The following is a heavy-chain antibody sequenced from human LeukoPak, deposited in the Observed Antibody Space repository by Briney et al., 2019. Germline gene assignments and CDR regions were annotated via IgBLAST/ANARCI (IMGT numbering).Heavy chain of an antibody. J-gene: IGHJ4*02. V-gene: IGHV3-74*01. Sequence: GGSLRLSCAASGFIFTDYGMNWVRQAPGKELVWVARIRGDGRATTYADSVKGRFTISRDNAMNTVFLQMKRLRAEDTPTYCCAIYLPEEHDRAWYEAHWGEGVLVSAS. CDR3: AIYLPEEHDRAWYEAH. CDR2: IRGDGRAT. D-gene: IGHD6-19*01. CDR1: GFIFTDYG.